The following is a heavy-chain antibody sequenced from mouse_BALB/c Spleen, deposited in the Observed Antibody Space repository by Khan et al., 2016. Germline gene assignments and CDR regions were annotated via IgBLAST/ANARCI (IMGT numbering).Heavy chain of an antibody. J-gene: IGHJ4*01. CDR2: ISSGSSTI. Sequence: EVELVESGGGLVQPGGSRKLSCAASGFTFSSFGMHWVRQASEKGLEWVAYISSGSSTIYYADTVKGRFTISRDNPKNTLFLQMTSLRSEDTAMYYCARAGNYRYDGAMDYWGQGTSVTVSS. D-gene: IGHD2-14*01. CDR3: ARAGNYRYDGAMDY. CDR1: GFTFSSFG. V-gene: IGHV5-17*02.